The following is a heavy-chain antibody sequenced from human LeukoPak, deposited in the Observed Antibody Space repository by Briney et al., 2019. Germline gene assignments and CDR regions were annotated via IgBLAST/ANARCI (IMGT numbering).Heavy chain of an antibody. CDR2: INSNSGGT. V-gene: IGHV1-2*02. J-gene: IGHJ4*02. Sequence: ASVKVSCKASGYTFTGYYMHWVRQAPGQGLEWMGWINSNSGGTNYAQKFQGRVTMTRDTSISTAYMELSRLRSDDTAVYYCARGARGYCSGGSCYGFDYWGQGTLVTVSS. CDR3: ARGARGYCSGGSCYGFDY. D-gene: IGHD2-15*01. CDR1: GYTFTGYY.